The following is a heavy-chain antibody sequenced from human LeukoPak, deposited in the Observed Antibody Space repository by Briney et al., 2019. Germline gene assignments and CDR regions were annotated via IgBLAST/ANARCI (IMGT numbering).Heavy chain of an antibody. V-gene: IGHV4-4*09. D-gene: IGHD3-3*01. CDR2: FYTSANT. J-gene: IGHJ4*02. CDR1: GDSVSGYY. CDR3: AVSPAALVPATSGFDY. Sequence: SETLSLTCTVSGDSVSGYYGSWIRQPPGKGLEWIGYFYTSANTNYNPSLKSRVTMSVDTSKNQFSLKLSAVTAADTAVYYCAVSPAALVPATSGFDYWGQGTLVTVSS.